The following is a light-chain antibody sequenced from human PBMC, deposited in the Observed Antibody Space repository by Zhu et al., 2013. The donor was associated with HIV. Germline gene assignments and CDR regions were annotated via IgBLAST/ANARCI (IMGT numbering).Light chain of an antibody. V-gene: IGKV3-20*01. CDR3: QQYVSSLPGYT. J-gene: IGKJ2*01. CDR2: GAS. CDR1: QGVGNY. Sequence: IVLTQSPVILSLSPGERATLSCRASQGVGNYLAWYQQKPGQAPRLLIYGASSRAMGIPDRFSGSGSGTDFTLTISRLEPEDFAVYYCQQYVSSLPGYTFGQGTKLEIK.